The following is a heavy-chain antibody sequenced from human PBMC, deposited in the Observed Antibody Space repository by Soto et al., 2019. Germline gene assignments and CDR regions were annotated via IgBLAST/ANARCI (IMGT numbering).Heavy chain of an antibody. CDR3: AKSLKIFGLATTRSGPLDS. J-gene: IGHJ4*02. CDR2: ISWNSGNI. D-gene: IGHD3-3*01. Sequence: LRLSCAASGFTFDNYAMHWVRQAPGKGLEWVSGISWNSGNIGYADSVKGRFTIARDNAKTSLYLEMNSLRAEDTALYYCAKSLKIFGLATTRSGPLDSWGQGALVTVSS. CDR1: GFTFDNYA. V-gene: IGHV3-9*01.